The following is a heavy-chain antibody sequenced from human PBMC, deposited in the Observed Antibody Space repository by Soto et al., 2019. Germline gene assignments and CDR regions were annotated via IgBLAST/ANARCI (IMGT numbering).Heavy chain of an antibody. Sequence: GGSLRLSCAASGFMFSSCAMSWARQAPGKGLEWVSSISASGTGTYYADSVKGRFTVSRDNSKNTLYLQMNSLRVEDTAIYYCTKRVGGTSSWGPFDSWGQGTLVTVSS. CDR3: TKRVGGTSSWGPFDS. D-gene: IGHD6-6*01. V-gene: IGHV3-23*01. CDR1: GFMFSSCA. J-gene: IGHJ4*02. CDR2: ISASGTGT.